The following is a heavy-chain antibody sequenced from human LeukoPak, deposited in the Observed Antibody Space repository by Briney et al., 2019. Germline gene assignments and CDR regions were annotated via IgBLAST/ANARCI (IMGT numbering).Heavy chain of an antibody. Sequence: SETLSLTCTVSGGSISSGSYYWSWIRQPAGKGLEWDGRIYTSGTTNYNPSLKSRVTISVDTSKNQFSLKLNSVTAADTAVYYCAREFQYWGQGTLVTVSS. CDR2: IYTSGTT. CDR3: AREFQY. V-gene: IGHV4-61*02. CDR1: GGSISSGSYY. J-gene: IGHJ4*02.